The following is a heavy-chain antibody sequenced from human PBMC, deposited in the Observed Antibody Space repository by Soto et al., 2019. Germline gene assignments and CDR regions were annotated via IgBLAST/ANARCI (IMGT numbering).Heavy chain of an antibody. J-gene: IGHJ4*02. Sequence: PGESLKISCAASGFSVTDHYMTWVRQAPGKGLEWVSVLYTGGSAYYGDSVKGRFTISRDSSTNTLYLQMNSLKVGDTAFYFCARSFNDWTTYFDYWSEGTLVTVSS. CDR3: ARSFNDWTTYFDY. D-gene: IGHD3-9*01. V-gene: IGHV3-53*01. CDR1: GFSVTDHY. CDR2: LYTGGSA.